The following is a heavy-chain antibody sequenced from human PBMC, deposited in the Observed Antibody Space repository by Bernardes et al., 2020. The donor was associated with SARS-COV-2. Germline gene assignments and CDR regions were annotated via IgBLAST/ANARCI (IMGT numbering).Heavy chain of an antibody. CDR1: GYIFTAYY. CDR3: ARDGSGSLDH. Sequence: ASVKVSCKASGYIFTAYYMHWVRQAPGQGLEWLGWINPNSGDTNYAQKFQGRVTMTRDTSITTAYMEVSRLTSDDTAVYYCARDGSGSLDHWGQGSLVSVS. V-gene: IGHV1-2*02. D-gene: IGHD3-10*01. J-gene: IGHJ4*02. CDR2: INPNSGDT.